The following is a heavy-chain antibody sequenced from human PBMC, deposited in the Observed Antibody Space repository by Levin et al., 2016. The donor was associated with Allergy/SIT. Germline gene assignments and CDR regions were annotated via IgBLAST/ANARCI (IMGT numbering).Heavy chain of an antibody. V-gene: IGHV1-2*02. CDR2: INPNSGGT. CDR3: ARDARRMGSNVRAVDY. Sequence: ASVKVSCKASGYTFTGYYMHWVRQAPGQGLEWMGWINPNSGGTNYAQKFQGRVTMTRDTSISTAYMELSRLRSDDTAVYYCARDARRMGSNVRAVDYWGQGTLVTVSS. J-gene: IGHJ4*02. CDR1: GYTFTGYY. D-gene: IGHD1-26*01.